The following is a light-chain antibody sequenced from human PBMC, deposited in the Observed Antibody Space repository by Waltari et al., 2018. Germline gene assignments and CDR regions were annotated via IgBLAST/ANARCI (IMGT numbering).Light chain of an antibody. Sequence: DIVMTQSPASLAVSLGEGATINCKSSQSVLYSSNNKNYLAWYQQKPGQPPKLLIYWASTRESGVPDRFSGSGSGTDFTLTISSLQAEDVAVYYCQQYLSTPPTFGQGTKVEIK. V-gene: IGKV4-1*01. CDR2: WAS. CDR3: QQYLSTPPT. J-gene: IGKJ1*01. CDR1: QSVLYSSNNKNY.